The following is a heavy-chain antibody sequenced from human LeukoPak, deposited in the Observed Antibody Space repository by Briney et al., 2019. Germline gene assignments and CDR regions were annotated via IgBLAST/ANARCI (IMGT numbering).Heavy chain of an antibody. V-gene: IGHV4-59*01. D-gene: IGHD3-9*01. CDR2: IFYSGST. CDR1: GDSISSYY. J-gene: IGHJ4*02. CDR3: ARGIGLRYFDWTFDY. Sequence: SETLSLTCTVSGDSISSYYWSWIRRPPGRGLEWIGYIFYSGSTNYNPSLKSRVTISVDTSKSQFSLKLSSVTAADTAVYYCARGIGLRYFDWTFDYWGQGTLVTVSS.